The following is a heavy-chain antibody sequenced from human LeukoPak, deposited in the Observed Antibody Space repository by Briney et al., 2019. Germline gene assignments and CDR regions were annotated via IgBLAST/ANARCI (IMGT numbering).Heavy chain of an antibody. V-gene: IGHV3-9*01. J-gene: IGHJ4*02. CDR1: GFTFDDYA. Sequence: GRSLRLSCAASGFTFDDYAMHWVRQAPGRGLEWVAGIFWNSDSIGYADSVRGRFTISRDNAKNSLYLQMSSPRDEDTALYYCVKDFGQTTAAIAYWGQGTLVTVSS. CDR2: IFWNSDSI. D-gene: IGHD2-2*01. CDR3: VKDFGQTTAAIAY.